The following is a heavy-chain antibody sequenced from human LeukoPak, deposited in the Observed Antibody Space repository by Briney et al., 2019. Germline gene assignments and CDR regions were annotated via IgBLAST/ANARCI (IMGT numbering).Heavy chain of an antibody. Sequence: SETLSLTCSVSGGSINNNSHHWDWIRQAPGKGLEWIGNIYYSGTTSYNPSLKSRVTISVDTSKNQFSLRLSSVTAADTAVYYCARRGDILTDYAFDYWGQGTLVTVSS. V-gene: IGHV4-39*01. CDR1: GGSINNNSHH. CDR3: ARRGDILTDYAFDY. CDR2: IYYSGTT. J-gene: IGHJ4*02. D-gene: IGHD3-9*01.